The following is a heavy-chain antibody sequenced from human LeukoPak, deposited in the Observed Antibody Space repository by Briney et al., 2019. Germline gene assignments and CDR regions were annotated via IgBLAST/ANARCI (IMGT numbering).Heavy chain of an antibody. D-gene: IGHD6-19*01. CDR2: INPNSGGT. J-gene: IGHJ4*02. V-gene: IGHV1-2*02. CDR1: GYTFTDYY. Sequence: ASVKVSCKASGYTFTDYYMNWVRQAPGQGLEWMGWINPNSGGTNYAQKFQGRVAMTRDTSISTAYMELSRLRSDDTAVYYCASASSGWYPYFDYWGQGTLVTVSS. CDR3: ASASSGWYPYFDY.